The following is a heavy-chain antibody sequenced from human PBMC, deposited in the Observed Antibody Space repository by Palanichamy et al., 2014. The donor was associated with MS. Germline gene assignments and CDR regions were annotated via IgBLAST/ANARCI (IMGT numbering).Heavy chain of an antibody. CDR1: GFTFSSFT. Sequence: EVQLVESGGGLVKPGGSLRLSCAASGFTFSSFTMNWVRRPPGKGLEWVSSISSRSSYIYYADSLRGRFTISRDNAMNSLHLQMNSLRADDTAVYYCARAITGTTSEYQYYYYMDVWGKGTTVTVSS. J-gene: IGHJ6*03. D-gene: IGHD1-20*01. CDR3: ARAITGTTSEYQYYYYMDV. CDR2: ISSRSSYI. V-gene: IGHV3-21*01.